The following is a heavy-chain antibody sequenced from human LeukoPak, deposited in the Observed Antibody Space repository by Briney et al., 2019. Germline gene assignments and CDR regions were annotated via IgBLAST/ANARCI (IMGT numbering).Heavy chain of an antibody. Sequence: SETLSLTCAAYGGSFSGYYWSWIRQPPGKGLEWIGSMYYSGSFYYNPSLKSRVTISVDTSKNQFSLKLSSVTAEDTAVYYCAKWDTYYDSSGYYFYWGQGTLVTVSS. CDR2: MYYSGSF. CDR1: GGSFSGYY. V-gene: IGHV4-34*01. J-gene: IGHJ4*02. CDR3: AKWDTYYDSSGYYFY. D-gene: IGHD3-22*01.